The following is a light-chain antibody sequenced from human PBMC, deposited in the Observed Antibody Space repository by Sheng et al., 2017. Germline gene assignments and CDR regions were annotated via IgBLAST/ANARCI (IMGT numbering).Light chain of an antibody. Sequence: QSALTQPPSASGSPGQSVTISCTGTSSDVGSYNFMSPGTNSTQAKPPNSSFLRSISGPQGSLLRFSGSKSGNTASLTVSGLLPEDEAVYHCFSFAGSTKVFGGGTQLTVL. CDR1: SSDVGSYNF. J-gene: IGLJ3*02. CDR3: FSFAGSTKV. CDR2: RS. V-gene: IGLV2-8*01.